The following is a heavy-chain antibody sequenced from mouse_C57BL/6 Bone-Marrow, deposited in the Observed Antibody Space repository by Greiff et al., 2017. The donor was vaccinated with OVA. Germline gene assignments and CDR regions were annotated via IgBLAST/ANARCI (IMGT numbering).Heavy chain of an antibody. CDR3: ARSAYGSSYCFYAMDY. J-gene: IGHJ4*01. CDR1: GYTFTSYW. CDR2: IHPNSGST. D-gene: IGHD1-1*01. V-gene: IGHV1-64*01. Sequence: QVQLQQPGAELIKPGASVKLSCKASGYTFTSYWMHWVKQRPGQGLEWIGMIHPNSGSTNYNEKFTSKATLTVDKSSSTAYMQLSSLTAEDSAVYYCARSAYGSSYCFYAMDYWGQGTSVTVSS.